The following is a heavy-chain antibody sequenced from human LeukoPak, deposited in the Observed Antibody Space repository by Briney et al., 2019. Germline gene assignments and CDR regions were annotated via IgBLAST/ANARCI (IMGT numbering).Heavy chain of an antibody. J-gene: IGHJ4*02. Sequence: GGSLRLSCAASGFTFSSNSMNWVRQAPGKGLEWVSYISSSSTTIYYADSVQGRFTISRDNAKNSLYLQMNSLRDEDTAVYYCARAGDSSGFPHLGYWGQGTLVSVSA. CDR3: ARAGDSSGFPHLGY. CDR2: ISSSSTTI. CDR1: GFTFSSNS. V-gene: IGHV3-48*02. D-gene: IGHD3-22*01.